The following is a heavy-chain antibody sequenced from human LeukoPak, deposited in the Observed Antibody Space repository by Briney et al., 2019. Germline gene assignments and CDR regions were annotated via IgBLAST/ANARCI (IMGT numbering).Heavy chain of an antibody. CDR1: GFTFSSYA. CDR2: ISGSGGST. Sequence: GGSLRLSCAASGFTFSSYAMTWVRQAPGKGLEWVSAISGSGGSTYYAASVKGRFTISRDNSKNTLYLQMNSLRAEDTAVYYCARRYCTTNSCLGFDPWGQGTLVTVSS. J-gene: IGHJ5*02. V-gene: IGHV3-23*01. D-gene: IGHD2-8*01. CDR3: ARRYCTTNSCLGFDP.